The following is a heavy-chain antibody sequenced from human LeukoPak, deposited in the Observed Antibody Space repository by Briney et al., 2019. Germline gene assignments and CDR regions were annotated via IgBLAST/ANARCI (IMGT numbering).Heavy chain of an antibody. Sequence: PSETLSLTCTVSGGSISSSSYYWGWIRQPPGKGLEWIGSIYYSGSTYYNPSLKSRVTISVDTSKNQFSLKLSSVTAADTAVYYCARQHDYGGNFDAFDIWGQGTMVTVSS. CDR3: ARQHDYGGNFDAFDI. CDR2: IYYSGST. CDR1: GGSISSSSYY. J-gene: IGHJ3*02. D-gene: IGHD4-23*01. V-gene: IGHV4-39*01.